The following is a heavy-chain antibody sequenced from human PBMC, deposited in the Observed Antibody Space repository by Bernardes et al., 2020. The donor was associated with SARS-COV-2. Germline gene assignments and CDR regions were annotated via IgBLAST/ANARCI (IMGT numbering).Heavy chain of an antibody. CDR2: IDPSDSYT. V-gene: IGHV5-10-1*01. CDR3: ARHSRYCSGGSCSDWFDP. CDR1: GYSFTSYW. D-gene: IGHD2-15*01. J-gene: IGHJ5*02. Sequence: GESLKISCKGSGYSFTSYWISWVRPMPGKGLEWMGRIDPSDSYTNYSPSFQGHVTISADKSISTAYLQWSSLKASDTAMYYCARHSRYCSGGSCSDWFDPWGQGTLVTVAS.